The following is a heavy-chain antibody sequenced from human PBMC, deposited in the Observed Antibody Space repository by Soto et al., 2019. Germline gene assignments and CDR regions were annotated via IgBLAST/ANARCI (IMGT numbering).Heavy chain of an antibody. Sequence: GGSLRLSCAASGFTFSSYAMTWVRQAPGKGLEWVSGISGSGASAYYADSVKGRFTMSRDNSKNTLSLQMSSLRAEDTAVYFCAKDTVVVPAAYFDYWGQGTLVTVSS. CDR3: AKDTVVVPAAYFDY. J-gene: IGHJ4*02. D-gene: IGHD2-2*01. CDR1: GFTFSSYA. V-gene: IGHV3-23*01. CDR2: ISGSGASA.